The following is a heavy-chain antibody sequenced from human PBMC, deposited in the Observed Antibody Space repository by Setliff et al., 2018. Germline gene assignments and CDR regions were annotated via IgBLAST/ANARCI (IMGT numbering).Heavy chain of an antibody. D-gene: IGHD2-15*01. Sequence: TETLSLTCAVYGGSFSGYYWSWIRQPPGKGLEWIGEINHSGSTNYNQSLKSRVTLSVDTSKNQFSLQLTSVTAADTAIYYCARGGGSVLPNYYYFDYMDVWGKGTTVTVSS. J-gene: IGHJ6*03. CDR3: ARGGGSVLPNYYYFDYMDV. V-gene: IGHV4-34*01. CDR1: GGSFSGYY. CDR2: INHSGST.